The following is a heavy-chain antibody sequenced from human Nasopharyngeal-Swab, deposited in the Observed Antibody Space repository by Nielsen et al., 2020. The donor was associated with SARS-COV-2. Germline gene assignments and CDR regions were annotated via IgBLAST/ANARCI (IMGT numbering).Heavy chain of an antibody. CDR2: INTNTGNP. CDR1: GYTFTSSA. D-gene: IGHD2-2*01. V-gene: IGHV7-4-1*02. J-gene: IGHJ4*02. Sequence: ASVKASCKASGYTFTSSAMNWARQAPGQGLEWMGWINTNTGNPTYAQGFTGRFVFSLDTSVSTAYLQISSLKAEDTAVYYCARSNCSSTSCYAFWGQGTLVTVSS. CDR3: ARSNCSSTSCYAF.